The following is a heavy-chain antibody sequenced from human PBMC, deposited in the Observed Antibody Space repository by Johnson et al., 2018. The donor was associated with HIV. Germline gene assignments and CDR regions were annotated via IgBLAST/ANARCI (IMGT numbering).Heavy chain of an antibody. V-gene: IGHV3-25*03. CDR3: ARDNSRSWFDYDAFDI. J-gene: IGHJ3*02. Sequence: QLVESGGGLAKPAWSPRLSCAASQFTFSFYYMNCVRQAPGNGLELVGQVNPNGGTTYLIDSVKDRFNISRDNAKNTLHLQMNSLKTEDTDLYYCARDNSRSWFDYDAFDIWGQGTMVTVSS. CDR1: QFTFSFYY. CDR2: VNPNGGTT. D-gene: IGHD6-13*01.